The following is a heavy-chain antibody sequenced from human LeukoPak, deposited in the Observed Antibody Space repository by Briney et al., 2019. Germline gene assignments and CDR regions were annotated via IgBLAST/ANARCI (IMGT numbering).Heavy chain of an antibody. Sequence: SETLSLTCAVYGGSFSGYYWSSIRQPPGKGLEWIGEINHSGSTNYNPSLKSRVTISVDTSKNQFSLKLSSVTAADTAVYYCARGVNCSGGSCYSFVYWFDPWGQGTLVTVSS. V-gene: IGHV4-34*01. CDR1: GGSFSGYY. D-gene: IGHD2-15*01. J-gene: IGHJ5*02. CDR2: INHSGST. CDR3: ARGVNCSGGSCYSFVYWFDP.